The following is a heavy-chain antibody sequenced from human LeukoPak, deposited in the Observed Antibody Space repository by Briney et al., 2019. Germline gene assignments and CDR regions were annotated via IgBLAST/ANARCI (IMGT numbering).Heavy chain of an antibody. J-gene: IGHJ4*02. Sequence: GASVKVSCKASGYTFTGYYMHWVRQAPGQGLEWMGRIIPIFGTANYAQKFQGRVTITTDESTSTAYMELSSLRSEDTAVYYCARDRVKNTVVVTAPAYWGQGTLVTVSS. V-gene: IGHV1-69*05. D-gene: IGHD2-21*02. CDR1: GYTFTGYY. CDR3: ARDRVKNTVVVTAPAY. CDR2: IIPIFGTA.